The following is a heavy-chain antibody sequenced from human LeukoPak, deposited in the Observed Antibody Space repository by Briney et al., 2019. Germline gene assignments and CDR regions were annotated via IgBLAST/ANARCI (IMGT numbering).Heavy chain of an antibody. Sequence: GRSLRLSCAASGFTFDDYAMHWVRHAPGKGLEWVSCISWNSGSIGYADSVKGRFTISRDNAKNSLYLQMNSLRAEDTALYYCAKASSLAVAGSYFDYWGQGTLVTVSS. CDR1: GFTFDDYA. D-gene: IGHD6-19*01. J-gene: IGHJ4*02. V-gene: IGHV3-9*01. CDR3: AKASSLAVAGSYFDY. CDR2: ISWNSGSI.